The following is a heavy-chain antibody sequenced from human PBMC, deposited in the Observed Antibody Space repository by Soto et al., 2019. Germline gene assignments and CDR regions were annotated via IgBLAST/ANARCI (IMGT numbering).Heavy chain of an antibody. Sequence: GESLKISCKGSGYSFTSYWIGWVRQMPGKGLEWMGIIYPGDSDTRYSPSFQCQVTVSADKSISTAYLQCSSLKASDTAVYYCATTDCSSTSCYIGAFDFWGQGTMVTVSS. CDR3: ATTDCSSTSCYIGAFDF. V-gene: IGHV5-51*01. CDR1: GYSFTSYW. CDR2: IYPGDSDT. J-gene: IGHJ3*01. D-gene: IGHD2-2*02.